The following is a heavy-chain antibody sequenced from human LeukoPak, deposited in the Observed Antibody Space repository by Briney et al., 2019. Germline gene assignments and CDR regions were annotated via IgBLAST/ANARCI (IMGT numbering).Heavy chain of an antibody. CDR3: ARDYGFYSGLYFSDY. CDR1: GYTFTGHY. V-gene: IGHV1-2*02. J-gene: IGHJ4*02. CDR2: INPNSGGT. Sequence: GASVKVSCKASGYTFTGHYIHWVRQAPGQGLGWMGWINPNSGGTKYAQKFQGRVTMTRDTSISTAYMELSKLRSDDTAVYSCARDYGFYSGLYFSDYWGQGTLVTVSS. D-gene: IGHD1-26*01.